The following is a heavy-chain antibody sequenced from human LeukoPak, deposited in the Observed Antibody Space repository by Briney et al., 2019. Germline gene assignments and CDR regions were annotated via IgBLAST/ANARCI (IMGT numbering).Heavy chain of an antibody. J-gene: IGHJ4*02. CDR2: ISSSGSTI. CDR1: GFTFNTYS. CDR3: ANRGSSGYYSDY. Sequence: GGSLRLSCAASGFTFNTYSMNWVRQAPGKGLEWVSYISSSGSTIYYADSVKGRFTISRDNAKNSLYLQMNSLRAEDTAVYYCANRGSSGYYSDYWGQGTLVTVSS. D-gene: IGHD3-22*01. V-gene: IGHV3-48*04.